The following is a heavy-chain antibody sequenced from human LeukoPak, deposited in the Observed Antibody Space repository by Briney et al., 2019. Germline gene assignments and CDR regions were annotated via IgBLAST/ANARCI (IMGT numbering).Heavy chain of an antibody. CDR2: ISGSGGST. CDR3: AREGESYPDLDY. Sequence: PGGSLRLSCAASGFTFSSYVMHWLRQAPGKGLEWVSAISGSGGSTYYADSVKGRFTISRDNAKNSLYLQMNSLRAEDTAVYYCAREGESYPDLDYWGQGTLVTVSS. J-gene: IGHJ4*02. V-gene: IGHV3-23*01. CDR1: GFTFSSYV. D-gene: IGHD3-10*01.